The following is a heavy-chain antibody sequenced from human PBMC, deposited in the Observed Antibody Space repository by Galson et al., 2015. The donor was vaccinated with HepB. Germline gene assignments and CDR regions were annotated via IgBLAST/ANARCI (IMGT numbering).Heavy chain of an antibody. Sequence: LEWIGTIYYSGSAHYNPSLKSRVTISVDTSENQFSLKLSSVTAADTAIYYCAREIIAAVDSDAFDIWGQGTMVAVSS. CDR2: IYYSGSA. D-gene: IGHD6-13*01. J-gene: IGHJ3*02. V-gene: IGHV4-31*02. CDR3: AREIIAAVDSDAFDI.